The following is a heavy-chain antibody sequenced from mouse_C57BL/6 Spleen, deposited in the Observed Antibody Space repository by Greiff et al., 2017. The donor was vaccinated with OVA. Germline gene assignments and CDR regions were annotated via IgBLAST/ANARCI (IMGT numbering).Heavy chain of an antibody. Sequence: QVQLKQPGAELVKPGASVKMSCKASGYTFTSYWITWVKQRPGQGLAWIGDIYPGSGSTNYNEKFKSKATLTVDTSSSTAYMQLSSLTSEDSAVYYCAREEDSNYGAMDYWGQGTSGTVSS. CDR2: IYPGSGST. CDR1: GYTFTSYW. D-gene: IGHD2-5*01. V-gene: IGHV1-55*01. J-gene: IGHJ4*01. CDR3: AREEDSNYGAMDY.